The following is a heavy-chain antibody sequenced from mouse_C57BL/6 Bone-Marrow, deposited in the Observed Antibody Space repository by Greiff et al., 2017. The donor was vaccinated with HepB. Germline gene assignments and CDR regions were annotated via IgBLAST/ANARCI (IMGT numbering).Heavy chain of an antibody. CDR2: ISSGGDYI. Sequence: DVMLVESGEGLVKPGGSLKLSCAASGFTFSSYAMSWVRQTPEKRLEWVAYISSGGDYIYYADTVKGRFTISRDNARNTLYLQMSSLKSEDTAMYYCTREGLLILAYWGQGTLVTVSA. CDR1: GFTFSSYA. J-gene: IGHJ3*01. CDR3: TREGLLILAY. V-gene: IGHV5-9-1*02. D-gene: IGHD1-1*01.